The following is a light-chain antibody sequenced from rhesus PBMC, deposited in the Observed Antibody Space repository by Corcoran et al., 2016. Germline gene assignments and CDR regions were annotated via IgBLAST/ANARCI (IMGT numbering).Light chain of an antibody. J-gene: IGKJ1*01. CDR2: GSS. V-gene: IGKV3-10*01. Sequence: QVILTQSPATLSLSLGDRSTLPCRASQSVSSYLAWYQQKPGQAPRLLILGSSCRATGFPDRFSGSGSGADFTLTISSRVPEDVEVYLCYRHGSRWTFGQGTKVEIK. CDR1: QSVSSY. CDR3: YRHGSRWT.